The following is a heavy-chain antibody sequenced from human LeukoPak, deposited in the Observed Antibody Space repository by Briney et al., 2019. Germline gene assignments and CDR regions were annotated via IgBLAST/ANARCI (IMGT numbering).Heavy chain of an antibody. Sequence: GGSLRLSCAASGFTVSSNYMSWVRQAPGKGLEWVSVIYSGGSTYYADSVKGRFTISRDNSKNTLYLQMNSLRAEDTAVYYCAREGWNIVATAHFDYWGQGTLVTVSS. CDR2: IYSGGST. D-gene: IGHD5-12*01. CDR3: AREGWNIVATAHFDY. J-gene: IGHJ4*02. CDR1: GFTVSSNY. V-gene: IGHV3-53*01.